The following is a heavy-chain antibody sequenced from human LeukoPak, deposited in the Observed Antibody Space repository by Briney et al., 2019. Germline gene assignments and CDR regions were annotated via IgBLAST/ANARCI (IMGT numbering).Heavy chain of an antibody. J-gene: IGHJ4*02. D-gene: IGHD1-14*01. CDR1: GYTFTSYY. Sequence: GASVKVSCKASGYTFTSYYMHWVRQAPGQGLEWMGWMNPNSGNTGYAQKFQGRVTMTRNTSISTAYMELSSLRSEDTAVYYCARGRIHRGPKNQKCRDYYFDYWGQGTLVTVSS. CDR3: ARGRIHRGPKNQKCRDYYFDY. CDR2: MNPNSGNT. V-gene: IGHV1-8*02.